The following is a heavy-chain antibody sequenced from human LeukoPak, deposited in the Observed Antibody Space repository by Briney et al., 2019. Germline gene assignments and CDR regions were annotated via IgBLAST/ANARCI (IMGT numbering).Heavy chain of an antibody. CDR2: IWYDGSNK. CDR3: ARDYGENIDY. Sequence: GGSLRHSCVASGFNFRSYGMHWVRQAPGKGLEWVAVIWYDGSNKYYADSVKGRFTISRDNSKNTLYLQMNSLRAEDTAVYYCARDYGENIDYWGQGTLVTVSS. J-gene: IGHJ4*02. D-gene: IGHD4-17*01. V-gene: IGHV3-33*08. CDR1: GFNFRSYG.